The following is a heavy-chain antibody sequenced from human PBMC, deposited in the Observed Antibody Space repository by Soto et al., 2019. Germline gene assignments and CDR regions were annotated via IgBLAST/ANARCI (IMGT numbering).Heavy chain of an antibody. CDR1: GYIFSSHD. V-gene: IGHV1-8*01. CDR2: TNPNNGNT. CDR3: ARGTSGYGQFDY. J-gene: IGHJ4*02. Sequence: ASVKVSCKASGYIFSSHDIFWVRQATGQGLEWMGWTNPNNGNTGYAQRFQGRVTTTRNSSISTAYMELSSLRSEDTAVYYCARGTSGYGQFDYWGQGTPVTVSS. D-gene: IGHD5-12*01.